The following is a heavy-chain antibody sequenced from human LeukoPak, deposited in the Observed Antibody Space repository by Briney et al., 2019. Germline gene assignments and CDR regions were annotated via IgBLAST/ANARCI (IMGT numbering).Heavy chain of an antibody. V-gene: IGHV3-74*01. D-gene: IGHD3-22*01. Sequence: GGSLRLSCAASGFTFSSFWMHXVRQAPGKGLXXXXRINSVXSSTSYADSVKXRFTISRDNSRNTLYLQMNSLRAEDTAVYYCASHYDSSGYSYLDYWGQGTLVTVSS. CDR3: ASHYDSSGYSYLDY. CDR1: GFTFSSFW. J-gene: IGHJ4*02. CDR2: INSVXSST.